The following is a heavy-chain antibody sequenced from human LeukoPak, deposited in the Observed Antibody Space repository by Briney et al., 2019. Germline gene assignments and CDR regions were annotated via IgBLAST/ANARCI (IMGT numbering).Heavy chain of an antibody. V-gene: IGHV3-23*01. CDR2: ISGSGGST. J-gene: IGHJ6*02. CDR1: GFTFSSYA. D-gene: IGHD1-26*01. Sequence: PGGSLRLSCAASGFTFSSYAMSWVRQAPGKGLEWVSAISGSGGSTYYADSVKGRFTISRDNSKNTLYLQMNSLRAEDTALYYCAKSMGATPYYGMDVWGQGTTVTVSS. CDR3: AKSMGATPYYGMDV.